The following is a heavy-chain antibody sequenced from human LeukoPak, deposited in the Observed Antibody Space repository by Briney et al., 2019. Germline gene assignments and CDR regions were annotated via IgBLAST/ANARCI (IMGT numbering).Heavy chain of an antibody. J-gene: IGHJ4*02. CDR2: ISSSSSYI. CDR3: ARDPGAARPHFDY. Sequence: GGSLRLSCAASGFTFSSYSMNWVRQAPGKGLEWVSSISSSSSYIYYADSVKGRFTISRDNAKNSLYLQMNSLRAEDTAVYYCARDPGAARPHFDYWGQGTLVTVSS. V-gene: IGHV3-21*01. CDR1: GFTFSSYS. D-gene: IGHD6-6*01.